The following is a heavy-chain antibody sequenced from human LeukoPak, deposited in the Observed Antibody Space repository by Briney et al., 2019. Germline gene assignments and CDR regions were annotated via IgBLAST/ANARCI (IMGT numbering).Heavy chain of an antibody. J-gene: IGHJ4*02. CDR3: ARDRYCSGGSCPFGY. CDR1: GGSISSYY. Sequence: SETLSLTCTVSGGSISSYYWSWIRQSAGKGLEWIGRIYTSGSTYYNPSLKSRVTISVDTSKNQFSLKLSSVTAADTAVYYCARDRYCSGGSCPFGYWGQGTLVTVSS. CDR2: IYTSGST. V-gene: IGHV4-4*07. D-gene: IGHD2-15*01.